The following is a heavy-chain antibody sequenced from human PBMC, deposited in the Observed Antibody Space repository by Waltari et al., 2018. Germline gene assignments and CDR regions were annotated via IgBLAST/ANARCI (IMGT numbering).Heavy chain of an antibody. V-gene: IGHV3-30*02. CDR3: AKDPGYADYYFDY. CDR1: GFMFNSYG. J-gene: IGHJ4*02. D-gene: IGHD4-17*01. CDR2: IRYDGTNK. Sequence: QVQLVESGGGVVQPGGSLRLSCAASGFMFNSYGMHWVRQAPGKGLEWVAFIRYDGTNKYYADSVKGRFTISRDNSKNTLYLQMNSLRVEDTSLYYCAKDPGYADYYFDYWGQGTLVTVSS.